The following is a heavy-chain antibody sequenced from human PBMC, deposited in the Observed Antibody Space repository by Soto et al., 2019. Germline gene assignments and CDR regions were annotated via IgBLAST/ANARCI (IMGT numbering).Heavy chain of an antibody. CDR3: ARGQRSSDWFDP. Sequence: SETLSLTCTVSGDSMSSYYWTWIRQPAGKGLEWIGRVYSSGGTHYNPSLKSRVTISLDTSKNQFSLRLLSVTDADTAVYYCARGQRSSDWFDPWGQGTLVTVSS. CDR2: VYSSGGT. D-gene: IGHD6-25*01. J-gene: IGHJ5*02. V-gene: IGHV4-4*07. CDR1: GDSMSSYY.